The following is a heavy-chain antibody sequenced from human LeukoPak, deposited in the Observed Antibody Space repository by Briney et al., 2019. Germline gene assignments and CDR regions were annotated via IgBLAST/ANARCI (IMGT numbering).Heavy chain of an antibody. V-gene: IGHV4-38-2*02. CDR1: DYSISSGYY. Sequence: SETLSLTCSVSDYSISSGYYWGWIRQPPGKGLEWIGTIYHIGSIYYNPSLKSRVTISVDTSKNQFSLKLSSVTAADTAVYYCARDRPLLGAWSWFDPWGQGTLVTVSS. D-gene: IGHD3-3*01. CDR3: ARDRPLLGAWSWFDP. CDR2: IYHIGSI. J-gene: IGHJ5*02.